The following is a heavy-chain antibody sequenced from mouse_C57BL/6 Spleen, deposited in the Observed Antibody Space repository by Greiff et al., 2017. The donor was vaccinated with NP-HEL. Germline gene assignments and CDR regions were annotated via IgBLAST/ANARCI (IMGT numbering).Heavy chain of an antibody. CDR3: ARGLDTTVVAKGFAY. J-gene: IGHJ3*01. V-gene: IGHV5-4*01. CDR2: ISDGGSYT. CDR1: GFTFSSYA. Sequence: EVQLVESGGGLVKPGGSLKLSCAASGFTFSSYAMSWVRQTPEKRLEWVATISDGGSYTYYPDNVKGRFTISRDNAKNNLYLQMSHLKSEDTAMYYCARGLDTTVVAKGFAYWGQGTLVTVSA. D-gene: IGHD1-1*01.